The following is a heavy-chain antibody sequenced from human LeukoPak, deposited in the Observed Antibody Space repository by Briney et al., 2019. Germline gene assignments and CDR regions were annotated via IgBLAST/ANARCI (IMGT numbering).Heavy chain of an antibody. J-gene: IGHJ3*02. CDR2: INSDGSRT. CDR1: GFTFSSYW. V-gene: IGHV3-74*01. Sequence: GGSLRLSCAASGFTFSSYWMHWVRQAPGKGLMWVSRINSDGSRTTYADSVRGRFTISRDNAKNTLYLQMSSLRAEDTAVYYCARRIVTYYYDSSGSLDAFDIWGQGTMVTVSS. CDR3: ARRIVTYYYDSSGSLDAFDI. D-gene: IGHD3-22*01.